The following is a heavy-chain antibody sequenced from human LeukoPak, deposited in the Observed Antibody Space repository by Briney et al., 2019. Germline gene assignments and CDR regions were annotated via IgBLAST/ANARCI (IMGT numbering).Heavy chain of an antibody. CDR1: GGTLSTYS. D-gene: IGHD4-23*01. V-gene: IGHV1-69*13. CDR3: SRRLSRWWTPTSSLYYRMDV. CDR2: NIPIFKTI. Sequence: GASVNVSCKASGGTLSTYSISWVRQAPRHRLEWMGGNIPIFKTINYAQRPQGKVTLPAVESTITASIELSSLRSEHPGADYFSRRLSRWWTPTSSLYYRMDVWGQGTTVAVSS. J-gene: IGHJ6*02.